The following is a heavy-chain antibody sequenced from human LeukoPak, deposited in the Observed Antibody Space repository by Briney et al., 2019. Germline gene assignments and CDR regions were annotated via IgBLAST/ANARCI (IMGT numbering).Heavy chain of an antibody. D-gene: IGHD3-10*01. V-gene: IGHV4-30-4*08. J-gene: IGHJ2*01. CDR1: GGSIRSGDYY. Sequence: PSQTPSLTCTVSGGSIRSGDYYWSWTRQPPGKGLECIGYIYSSGSTYYSPSLKSRIAMSIDTSKNQFSLKLSSVTAADTATYYCARRNYYASSWYFDLWGRGTLVTVSS. CDR2: IYSSGST. CDR3: ARRNYYASSWYFDL.